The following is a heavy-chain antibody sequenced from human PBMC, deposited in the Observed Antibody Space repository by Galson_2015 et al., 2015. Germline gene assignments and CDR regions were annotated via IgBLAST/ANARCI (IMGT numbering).Heavy chain of an antibody. CDR2: INSDGSST. J-gene: IGHJ4*02. Sequence: SLRLSCAASGFTFSSYWMHWVRHAPGKGLVWVSRINSDGSSTSYANSVKGRFTISRDNAKNTLYLQMNSLRAEDTAVYCCARGGGVYDFWSGYLPDYWGQGTLVTVSS. CDR3: ARGGGVYDFWSGYLPDY. V-gene: IGHV3-74*01. D-gene: IGHD3-3*01. CDR1: GFTFSSYW.